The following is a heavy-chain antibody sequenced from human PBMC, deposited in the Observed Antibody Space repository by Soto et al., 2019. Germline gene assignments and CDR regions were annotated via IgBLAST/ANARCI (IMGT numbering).Heavy chain of an antibody. CDR1: GFTFTDYY. V-gene: IGHV3-11*06. CDR3: ARDSSIVPRTRDH. Sequence: QVHLVESGGGLVKPGGSLRLSCSASGFTFTDYYMTWIRQAPGKGLEWVSYISGSGSYGKYADSVKGRFTISRDNAKKLLYLQMNSLRAEDTAIYYCARDSSIVPRTRDHWGQGTLVIVSS. CDR2: ISGSGSYG. J-gene: IGHJ4*02. D-gene: IGHD6-6*01.